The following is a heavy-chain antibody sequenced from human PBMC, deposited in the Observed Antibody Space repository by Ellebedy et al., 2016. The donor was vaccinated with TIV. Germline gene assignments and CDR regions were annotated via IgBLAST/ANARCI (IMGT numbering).Heavy chain of an antibody. J-gene: IGHJ6*02. CDR1: GYTFTSYY. Sequence: AASVKVSCKASGYTFTSYYMHWVRQAPGQGLEWMGIINPSGGSTSYAQKLQGRVTMTRDTSTSTVYMELSSLRSEDTAVYYCARSISGSYYEHYYYGMDVWGQGTTVTVSS. V-gene: IGHV1-46*04. D-gene: IGHD1-26*01. CDR3: ARSISGSYYEHYYYGMDV. CDR2: INPSGGST.